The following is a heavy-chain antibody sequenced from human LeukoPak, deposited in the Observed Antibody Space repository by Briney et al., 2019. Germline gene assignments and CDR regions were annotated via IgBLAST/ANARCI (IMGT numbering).Heavy chain of an antibody. Sequence: GASVKVSCKASGYTFTGYYMHWVRQAPGQGLEWMGWINPNSGGTNYAQKFQGRVTMTRDTSISTAYMELSRLRSDDTAVYYCARDSSWIVATTNDGTVFDYRGQGTLVTVSS. V-gene: IGHV1-2*02. J-gene: IGHJ4*02. CDR3: ARDSSWIVATTNDGTVFDY. CDR1: GYTFTGYY. D-gene: IGHD5-12*01. CDR2: INPNSGGT.